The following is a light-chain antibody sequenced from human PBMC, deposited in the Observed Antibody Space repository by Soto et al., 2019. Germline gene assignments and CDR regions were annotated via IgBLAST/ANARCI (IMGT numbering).Light chain of an antibody. J-gene: IGLJ2*01. Sequence: QAVLTQPPSASGTPGQRVTISCSGSSSNVGSHTVNWYQQVPGTAPKLLIYDNNRRPSRVPDRFSGSKSATSASLAISGLQSDDEADYYCAAWDDSRNGVFGGGTKLTVL. CDR2: DNN. V-gene: IGLV1-44*01. CDR1: SSNVGSHT. CDR3: AAWDDSRNGV.